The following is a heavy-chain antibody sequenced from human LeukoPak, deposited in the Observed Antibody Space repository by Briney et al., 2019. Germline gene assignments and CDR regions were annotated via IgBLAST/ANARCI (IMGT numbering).Heavy chain of an antibody. CDR3: ARGGDNGGSVKRPCDY. V-gene: IGHV3-74*01. Sequence: PGGSLRLSCAASGFTFSSYWMNWVRQAPGKGLVWVSRIASDGSSTTYADSVKGRFSISRDNAKNTLYLQMNSLRPEDTAVYYCARGGDNGGSVKRPCDYWGQGTLVTVSS. J-gene: IGHJ4*02. CDR1: GFTFSSYW. CDR2: IASDGSST. D-gene: IGHD3-22*01.